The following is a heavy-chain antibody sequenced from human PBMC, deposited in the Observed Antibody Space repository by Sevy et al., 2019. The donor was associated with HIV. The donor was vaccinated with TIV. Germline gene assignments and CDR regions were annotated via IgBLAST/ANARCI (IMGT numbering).Heavy chain of an antibody. CDR3: ATTKDYYDSSGYPFDY. Sequence: ASVKVSCKASGYTLTELSMHWVRQAPGKGLEWMGSFDPEDGETIYQQKFQGRVTLTKDTSTDTAYMGLSSLRSEDTAVYYCATTKDYYDSSGYPFDYWGQGTLVTVSS. CDR2: FDPEDGET. CDR1: GYTLTELS. J-gene: IGHJ4*02. D-gene: IGHD3-22*01. V-gene: IGHV1-24*01.